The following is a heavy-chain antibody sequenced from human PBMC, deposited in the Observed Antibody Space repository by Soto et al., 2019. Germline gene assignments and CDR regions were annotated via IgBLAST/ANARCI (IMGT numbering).Heavy chain of an antibody. J-gene: IGHJ4*02. CDR1: GYTFTSYG. CDR3: ARVIVGATTDY. D-gene: IGHD1-26*01. V-gene: IGHV1-18*01. CDR2: LCAYTGNT. Sequence: ASVKVSCKASGYTFTSYGISWVRQAPGQGLEWMGWLCAYTGNTNYAQKLQGRVTMTTDTSTSTAYMELRSLRSDDTAVYYCARVIVGATTDYWGQGTLVNVSS.